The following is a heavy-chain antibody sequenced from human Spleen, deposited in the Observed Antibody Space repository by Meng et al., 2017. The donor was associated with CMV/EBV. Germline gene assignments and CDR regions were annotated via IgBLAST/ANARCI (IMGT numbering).Heavy chain of an antibody. CDR1: EFPFSYYW. CDR3: ARDLVAVEDY. D-gene: IGHD2-2*01. V-gene: IGHV3-48*04. CDR2: ISSSSSTI. Sequence: GESLKISCAASEFPFSYYWMTWVRQAPGKGLEWVSYISSSSSTIYYADSVKGRFTISRDNAKNSLYLQMNSLRAEDTAVYYCARDLVAVEDYWGQGTLVTVSS. J-gene: IGHJ4*02.